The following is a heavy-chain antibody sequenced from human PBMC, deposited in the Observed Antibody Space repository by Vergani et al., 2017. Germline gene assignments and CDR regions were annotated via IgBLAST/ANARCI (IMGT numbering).Heavy chain of an antibody. J-gene: IGHJ4*02. CDR1: GGSISSYY. V-gene: IGHV4-59*01. CDR3: ARSYYYGSGSYYGLVDY. D-gene: IGHD3-10*01. Sequence: QVQLQESGPGLVKPSETLSLTCTVSGGSISSYYWSWIRPPPGKGLEWIGYIYYSGSTNYNPSLKSRVTISVDTSKNQFSLKLSSVTAADTAVYYCARSYYYGSGSYYGLVDYWGQGTLVTVSS. CDR2: IYYSGST.